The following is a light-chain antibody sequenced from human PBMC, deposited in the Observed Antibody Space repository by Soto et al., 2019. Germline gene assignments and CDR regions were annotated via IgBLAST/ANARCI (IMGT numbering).Light chain of an antibody. Sequence: QSALTQPASVSGSPGQSITISCTGTSSDVGGYNYVSWYQHHPGKAPKLMIYDVSNRPSGVSNRFSGSKSGNTASLTISGLQAEDEADYYCSSYTSSSLLVFGTGTKLTVL. CDR1: SSDVGGYNY. J-gene: IGLJ1*01. CDR3: SSYTSSSLLV. CDR2: DVS. V-gene: IGLV2-14*03.